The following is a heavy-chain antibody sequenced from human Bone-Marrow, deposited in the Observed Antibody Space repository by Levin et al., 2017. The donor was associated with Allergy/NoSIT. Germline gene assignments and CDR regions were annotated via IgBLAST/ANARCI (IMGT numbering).Heavy chain of an antibody. CDR3: ARGRDQATVTYVDY. Sequence: PSETLSLTCAVYGGSFSGYYWSWIRQPPGKGLEWIGEINHSGSTNYNPSLKSRVTISVDTSKNQFSLKLSSVTAADTAVYYCARGRDQATVTYVDYWGQGTLVTVSS. V-gene: IGHV4-34*01. J-gene: IGHJ4*02. D-gene: IGHD4-17*01. CDR2: INHSGST. CDR1: GGSFSGYY.